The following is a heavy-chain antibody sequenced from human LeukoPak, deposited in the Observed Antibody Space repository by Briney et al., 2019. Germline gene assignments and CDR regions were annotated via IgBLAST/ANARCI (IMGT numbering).Heavy chain of an antibody. Sequence: GGSLRLSCAASGFTLSAYWMHWVRQAPGKGLMWVSRIEGDGNRITYADSVKGRFTISRDNAKNTLYLQMNSLRAEDTAVYYCARVPAAKYYFDYWGQGTLVTVSS. CDR1: GFTLSAYW. D-gene: IGHD2-2*01. CDR2: IEGDGNRI. V-gene: IGHV3-74*01. J-gene: IGHJ4*02. CDR3: ARVPAAKYYFDY.